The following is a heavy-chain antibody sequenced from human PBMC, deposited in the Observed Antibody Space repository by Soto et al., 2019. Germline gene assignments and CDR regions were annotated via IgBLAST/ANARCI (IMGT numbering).Heavy chain of an antibody. V-gene: IGHV3-23*01. J-gene: IGHJ4*02. CDR2: FSGSSGNT. D-gene: IGHD1-1*01. CDR3: ARWNGYGDS. CDR1: GFSISTYG. Sequence: ESGGGLAQPGGSLRLSCAASGFSISTYGVTWVRQAPGKGLEWVSGFSGSSGNTYHADSVKGRFTISRDNSKNTVYLQMNSLRAEDTAVYYCARWNGYGDSWGQGTLVTVSS.